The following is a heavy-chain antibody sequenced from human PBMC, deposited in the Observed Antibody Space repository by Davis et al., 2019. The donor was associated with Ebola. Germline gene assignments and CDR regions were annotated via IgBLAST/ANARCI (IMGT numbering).Heavy chain of an antibody. CDR1: GFTFSGSA. CDR2: IRSKANSYAT. V-gene: IGHV3-73*01. CDR3: TRLGYEQWLPPDFYFDY. D-gene: IGHD6-19*01. Sequence: PGGSLRLSCAASGFTFSGSAMHWVRQASGKGLEWVGRIRSKANSYATAYAASVKGRFTISRDDSKNTAYLQMNSLKTEDTAVYYCTRLGYEQWLPPDFYFDYWGQGTLVTVSS. J-gene: IGHJ4*02.